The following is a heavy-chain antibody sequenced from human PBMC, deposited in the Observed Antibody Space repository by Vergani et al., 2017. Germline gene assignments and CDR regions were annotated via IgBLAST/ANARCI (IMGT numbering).Heavy chain of an antibody. CDR1: GDSISSGRYY. CDR3: ARDPLYSTTWPFLLLDMDV. J-gene: IGHJ6*02. Sequence: QVQLQESGPGLVKPSQTLSLTCTVSGDSISSGRYYWSWIRQPAGKGLEWIGRIFTTGSTNYNPSLKSRVTISVDTSQNQFSLQLSSVTAAATAVYYCARDPLYSTTWPFLLLDMDVWGQGTTVTVSS. D-gene: IGHD6-13*01. CDR2: IFTTGST. V-gene: IGHV4-61*02.